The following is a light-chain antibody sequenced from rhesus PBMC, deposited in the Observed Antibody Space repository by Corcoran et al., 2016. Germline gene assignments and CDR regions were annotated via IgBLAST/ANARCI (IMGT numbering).Light chain of an antibody. CDR2: AAS. V-gene: IGKV1-36*01. CDR1: QGISNY. CDR3: LQYNSKPLT. Sequence: DIQMTQSPSSLSAPVGDRVTITCWVSQGISNYLSWHQQKPGKAPKRLIYAASSLESGVPSRFSGSGSGTEFTLTIISLQPEDFAAYYCLQYNSKPLTFGEGTKVELE. J-gene: IGKJ4*01.